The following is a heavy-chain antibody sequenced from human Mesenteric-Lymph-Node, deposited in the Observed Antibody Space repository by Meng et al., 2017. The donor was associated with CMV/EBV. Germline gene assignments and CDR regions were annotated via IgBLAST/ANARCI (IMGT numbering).Heavy chain of an antibody. J-gene: IGHJ4*02. CDR1: GFSFSDYG. CDR2: IITYDRT. V-gene: IGHV3-23*01. Sequence: GESLKISCAASGFSFSDYGMSWVRQAPGKGLEWVSSIITYDRTYYSASVKGRFTISRDTSKNTLYLQMNSLRVEDTALYYCAKRLHGSTLGGGRPGGDDYWGQGTLVTVSS. D-gene: IGHD3-16*01. CDR3: AKRLHGSTLGGGRPGGDDY.